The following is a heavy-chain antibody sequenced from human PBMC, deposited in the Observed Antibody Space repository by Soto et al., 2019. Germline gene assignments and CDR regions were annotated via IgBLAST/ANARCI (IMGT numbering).Heavy chain of an antibody. D-gene: IGHD3-16*02. CDR2: IIPIFGTA. CDR1: GGTFSSYA. CDR3: ARDKAMITFGGVIVMYY. V-gene: IGHV1-69*12. Sequence: QVQLVQSGAEVKKPGSSVKVSCKASGGTFSSYAISWVRQAPGQGLEWMGGIIPIFGTANYAQKFQGRVMITEDESTSTAYMERSSLRSEDTAVYYCARDKAMITFGGVIVMYYWGQGTLVTVSS. J-gene: IGHJ4*02.